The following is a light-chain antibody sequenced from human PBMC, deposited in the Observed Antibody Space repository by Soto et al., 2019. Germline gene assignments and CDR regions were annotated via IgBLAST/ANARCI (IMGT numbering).Light chain of an antibody. CDR2: QAS. CDR3: QQYYTYPYT. Sequence: DIQMTQSPSTLSSSVGDRVTITCRASHRISVWLAWYQQKPGKAPKILIYQASTLESGVPSRFSGRGSGTDFTLTISSLQPDDFATYYCQQYYTYPYTFGQGTKLEIK. J-gene: IGKJ2*01. CDR1: HRISVW. V-gene: IGKV1-5*03.